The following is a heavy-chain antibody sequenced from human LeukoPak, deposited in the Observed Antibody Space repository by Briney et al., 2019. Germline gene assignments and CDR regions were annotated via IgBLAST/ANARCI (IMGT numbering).Heavy chain of an antibody. CDR2: IIPIFGTA. Sequence: SVKVSCKASGGTFSYGISWVRQAPGQGLEWMGGIIPIFGTANYAQKFQGRVTITADKSTSTAYMELSSLRSEDTAVYYCARGNTGYDFGYFQHWGQGTLVTVSS. CDR1: GGTFSYG. D-gene: IGHD5-12*01. J-gene: IGHJ1*01. V-gene: IGHV1-69*06. CDR3: ARGNTGYDFGYFQH.